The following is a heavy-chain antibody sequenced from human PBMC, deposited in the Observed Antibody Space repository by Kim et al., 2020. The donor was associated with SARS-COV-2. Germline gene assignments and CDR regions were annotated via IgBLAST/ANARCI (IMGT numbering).Heavy chain of an antibody. Sequence: GHTNYHPTLKSRVTISVDTSKNQFSLKLSSVTAADTAVYYCARVLGAFDIWGQGTMVTVSS. D-gene: IGHD3-16*01. CDR2: GHT. V-gene: IGHV4-59*01. J-gene: IGHJ3*02. CDR3: ARVLGAFDI.